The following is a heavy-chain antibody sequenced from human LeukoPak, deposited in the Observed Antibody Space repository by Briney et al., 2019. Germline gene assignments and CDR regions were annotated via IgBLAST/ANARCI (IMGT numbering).Heavy chain of an antibody. J-gene: IGHJ4*02. CDR1: GFTFDDYA. Sequence: GGSLRLSCAASGFTFDDYAMHWVRQAPGKGLEWVSGISWNSGSIGYADSVKGRFTISKDNAKNSLYLQMNSLRAEDTALYYCAKVRGFGELLPFDYWGQGTLVTVSS. V-gene: IGHV3-9*01. CDR3: AKVRGFGELLPFDY. CDR2: ISWNSGSI. D-gene: IGHD3-10*01.